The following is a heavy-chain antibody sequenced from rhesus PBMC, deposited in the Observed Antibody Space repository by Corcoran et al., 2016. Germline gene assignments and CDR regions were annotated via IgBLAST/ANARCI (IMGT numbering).Heavy chain of an antibody. Sequence: QVQLQESGPGVVKPSETLSLTCAVSGGPISDSYRWSWLRPPPRKGLEWIGYIYGSSTSTNYNPSLKSRVTISKDTSKNQFSLRLSSMTAADTAVYYCARGGVWTGYYTVLTNYWGQGVLVTVSS. CDR2: IYGSSTST. CDR3: ARGGVWTGYYTVLTNY. J-gene: IGHJ4*01. V-gene: IGHV4S10*01. CDR1: GGPISDSYR. D-gene: IGHD3-3*01.